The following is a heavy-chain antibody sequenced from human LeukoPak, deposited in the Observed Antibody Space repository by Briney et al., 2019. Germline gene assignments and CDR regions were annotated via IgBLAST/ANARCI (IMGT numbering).Heavy chain of an antibody. CDR3: ARCGAAVTTHFNH. Sequence: GASVQVSCKASGYSFSIYGITWARQAPGQGLEYLGWISASDGTTNYAQKVQDRVTMTTDTSTSTAYLELRSLRSEDTAVYYCARCGAAVTTHFNHWGQGTLVTVSS. CDR2: ISASDGTT. D-gene: IGHD4-17*01. J-gene: IGHJ4*02. V-gene: IGHV1-18*01. CDR1: GYSFSIYG.